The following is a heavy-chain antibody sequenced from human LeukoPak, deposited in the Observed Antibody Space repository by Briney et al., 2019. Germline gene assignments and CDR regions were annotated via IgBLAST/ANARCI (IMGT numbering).Heavy chain of an antibody. CDR1: GFTFSSYA. Sequence: GGSLRLSCAASGFTFSSYAMHWVRQAPGKGLEWVAVISYDGSNKYYADSVKGRFTISRDNSKNTLYLQMNSLRAEDTAVYYCASSKVGATHFDYWGQGTLVTASS. D-gene: IGHD1-26*01. CDR2: ISYDGSNK. V-gene: IGHV3-30-3*01. CDR3: ASSKVGATHFDY. J-gene: IGHJ4*02.